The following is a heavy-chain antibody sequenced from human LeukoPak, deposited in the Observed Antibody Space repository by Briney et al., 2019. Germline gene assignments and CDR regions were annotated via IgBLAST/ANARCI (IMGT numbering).Heavy chain of an antibody. CDR3: ARGDMAAAGDYYYYYYMDV. D-gene: IGHD6-13*01. CDR1: GYTFTGYY. CDR2: INPNSGGT. J-gene: IGHJ6*03. V-gene: IGHV1-2*06. Sequence: ASVKVSCKASGYTFTGYYMHWVRQAPGQGLEWMGRINPNSGGTNYAQKFQGRVTVTRDTSISTAYMELSRLRSDDTAVYYCARGDMAAAGDYYYYYYMDVWGKGTTVIVSS.